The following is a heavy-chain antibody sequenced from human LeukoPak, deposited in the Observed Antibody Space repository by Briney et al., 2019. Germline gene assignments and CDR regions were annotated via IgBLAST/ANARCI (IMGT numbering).Heavy chain of an antibody. D-gene: IGHD5-12*01. Sequence: WGSLRLSCAASGFTFSSYYMIWVRQTPGKGPEWVANIYQAGSITPYLDSVRGPYTISRHNDRTSLYLQMDSLRAEDTAVYYCARDDEFVTSGRHYDRLDCWGQGTLL. CDR1: GFTFSSYY. CDR2: IYQAGSIT. J-gene: IGHJ4*02. CDR3: ARDDEFVTSGRHYDRLDC. V-gene: IGHV3-7*01.